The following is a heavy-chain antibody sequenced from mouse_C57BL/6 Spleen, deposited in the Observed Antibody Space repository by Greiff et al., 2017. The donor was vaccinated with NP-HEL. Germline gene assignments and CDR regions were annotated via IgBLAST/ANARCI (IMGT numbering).Heavy chain of an antibody. CDR2: ISSGSSTI. CDR3: ARLPYGSSCDWYFDV. Sequence: VQLKESGGGLVKPGGSLKLSCAASGFTFSDYGMHWVRQAPEKGLEWVAYISSGSSTIYYADTVKGRFTISRDNAKNTLFLQMTSLRSEDTAMYYCARLPYGSSCDWYFDVWGTGTTVTVSS. V-gene: IGHV5-17*01. CDR1: GFTFSDYG. J-gene: IGHJ1*03. D-gene: IGHD1-1*01.